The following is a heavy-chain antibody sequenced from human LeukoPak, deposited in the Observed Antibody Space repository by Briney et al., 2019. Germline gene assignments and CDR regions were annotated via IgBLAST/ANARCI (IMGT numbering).Heavy chain of an antibody. CDR2: ISYDGSNK. D-gene: IGHD6-13*01. V-gene: IGHV3-30*18. J-gene: IGHJ3*02. Sequence: GGSLRLSCAASGFTFSSYGMHWVRQAPGKGLEWVAVISYDGSNKYYADSVKGRFTISRDNSKNTLYLQMNSLRVEDTAVYYCAKLVAAAGDDAFDIWGQGTMVTVSS. CDR1: GFTFSSYG. CDR3: AKLVAAAGDDAFDI.